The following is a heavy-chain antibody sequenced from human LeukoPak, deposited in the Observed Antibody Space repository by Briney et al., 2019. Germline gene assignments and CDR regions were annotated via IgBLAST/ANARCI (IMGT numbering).Heavy chain of an antibody. CDR2: INHSGST. V-gene: IGHV4-34*01. Sequence: SETLSLTCAVYGGSFSGYYWSWIRQPPGKGLEWIGEINHSGSTNYNPSLKSRVTISVDTSKNQFPLKLSSVTAADTAVYYCARGRGYVLRFLEWLFWGQGTLVTVSS. J-gene: IGHJ4*02. D-gene: IGHD3-3*01. CDR1: GGSFSGYY. CDR3: ARGRGYVLRFLEWLF.